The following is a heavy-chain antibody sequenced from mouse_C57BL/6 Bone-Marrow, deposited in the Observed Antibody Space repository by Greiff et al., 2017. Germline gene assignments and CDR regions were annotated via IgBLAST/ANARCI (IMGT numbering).Heavy chain of an antibody. CDR3: ARGASNAMDY. V-gene: IGHV3-5*01. CDR2: IYYSGTI. CDR1: GISITTGNYR. Sequence: VQLQQSGPGLVKPSQTVFLTCTVTGISITTGNYRWSGFRQFPGNKLEWIGYIYYSGTITYNPSLTSRTTITRDTPKNQFFLEMNSLTAEDTATYYCARGASNAMDYWGQGTSVTVSS. J-gene: IGHJ4*01. D-gene: IGHD6-1*01.